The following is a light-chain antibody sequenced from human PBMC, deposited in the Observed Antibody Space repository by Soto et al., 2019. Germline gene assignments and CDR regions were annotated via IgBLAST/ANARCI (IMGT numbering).Light chain of an antibody. CDR2: KAS. V-gene: IGKV1-5*03. J-gene: IGKJ1*01. CDR1: QTISSW. Sequence: DIQITQSPSTLSGSVGDRVTITCRASQTISSWLAWYQQKPGKPPKLLIYKASTLKSGVPSRFSGSGSGTEFTLTISRLQPDDFSTYYCQHYNSYSEAFGQGTKVDI. CDR3: QHYNSYSEA.